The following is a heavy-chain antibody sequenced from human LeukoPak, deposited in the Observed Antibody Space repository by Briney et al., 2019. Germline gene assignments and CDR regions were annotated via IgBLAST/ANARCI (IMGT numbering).Heavy chain of an antibody. J-gene: IGHJ4*02. Sequence: SVKVSCKASGGTFSSYAISWVRQAPGQGLEWMGGIIPILGTANYAQKFQGRITITADESTSTAYMEQSSLRSEDTAVYYCARGTRGGYYDILTGRNLYYFDYWGQGTLVTVSS. CDR3: ARGTRGGYYDILTGRNLYYFDY. V-gene: IGHV1-69*13. D-gene: IGHD3-9*01. CDR2: IIPILGTA. CDR1: GGTFSSYA.